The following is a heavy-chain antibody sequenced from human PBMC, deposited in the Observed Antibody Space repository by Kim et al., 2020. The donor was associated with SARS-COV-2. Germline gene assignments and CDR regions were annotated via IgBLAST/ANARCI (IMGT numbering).Heavy chain of an antibody. J-gene: IGHJ5*02. V-gene: IGHV5-10-1*01. D-gene: IGHD1-26*01. CDR3: ARREWDLGDLDP. Sequence: GESLKISCKGSGFTFSGYWIIWVRQMPDKGLEWIGRINPVDSYTNYNPSFEGHLKISVDNSINTAYLEWTSLKASDSALYYCARREWDLGDLDPWGQGTLVTVSS. CDR1: GFTFSGYW. CDR2: INPVDSYT.